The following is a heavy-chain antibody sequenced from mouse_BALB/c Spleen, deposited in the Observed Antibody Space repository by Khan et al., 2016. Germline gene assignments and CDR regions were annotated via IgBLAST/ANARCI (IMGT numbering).Heavy chain of an antibody. CDR3: ARGDY. CDR2: INPHTGYT. Sequence: QVQLQQPGTELAKPGASVKMSCKASGYTFTSYWMHWVKQRPGQGLEWIGYINPHTGYTDYNQKFKDKATLTADKSSSTAYMQLSSLTSEDSAVXYCARGDYWGQGTTLTVSS. J-gene: IGHJ2*01. V-gene: IGHV1-7*01. CDR1: GYTFTSYW.